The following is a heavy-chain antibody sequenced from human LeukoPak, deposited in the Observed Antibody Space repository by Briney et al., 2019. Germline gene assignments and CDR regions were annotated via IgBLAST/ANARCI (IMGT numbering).Heavy chain of an antibody. CDR2: IWYDGSNK. V-gene: IGHV3-33*01. Sequence: PGRSLRLSCAASGFTFRNHGMHWVRQAPDKGLEWAAVIWYDGSNKYYGGSVKGRFTISRDNSKNMSYLQINSLRAEDTAVYFCVRDRSARYLDYWGQGTLVTVSS. J-gene: IGHJ4*02. CDR1: GFTFRNHG. CDR3: VRDRSARYLDY.